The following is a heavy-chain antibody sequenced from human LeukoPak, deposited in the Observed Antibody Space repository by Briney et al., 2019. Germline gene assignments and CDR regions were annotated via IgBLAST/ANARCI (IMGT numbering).Heavy chain of an antibody. CDR3: TKITGGNY. Sequence: GGSLRLSCAASGFTFSDYAMSRVRQAPGKGLEWVSAISTSGSITYYADSVKGRFTISRDNLKNTLYVQMNSLRAEGTAVYYCTKITGGNYWGQGTQVTVSS. J-gene: IGHJ4*02. CDR2: ISTSGSIT. CDR1: GFTFSDYA. V-gene: IGHV3-23*01. D-gene: IGHD1-26*01.